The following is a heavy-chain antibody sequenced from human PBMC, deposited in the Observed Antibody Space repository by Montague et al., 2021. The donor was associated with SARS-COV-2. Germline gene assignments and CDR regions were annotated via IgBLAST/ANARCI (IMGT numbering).Heavy chain of an antibody. CDR1: GGSTTNDD. Sequence: SETLSLTCTVSGGSTTNDDWSWIRQPPGKGLEWIGNIFKNGETDYNPSLKSRVIISVDTSKSQFSLKVTSVTAADTAVYYCARYYERSLDVWGQGTTVTVSS. D-gene: IGHD3-22*01. CDR2: IFKNGET. CDR3: ARYYERSLDV. J-gene: IGHJ6*02. V-gene: IGHV4-59*08.